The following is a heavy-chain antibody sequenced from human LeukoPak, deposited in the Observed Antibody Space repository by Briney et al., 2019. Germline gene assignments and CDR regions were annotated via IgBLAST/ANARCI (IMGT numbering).Heavy chain of an antibody. V-gene: IGHV4-59*08. CDR1: GVSISPYY. J-gene: IGHJ4*02. CDR2: VAHKGPT. D-gene: IGHD3-22*01. CDR3: VRQGTNSGYYLLDY. Sequence: SETLSLTCTVSGVSISPYYWSWIRQPPGKGLQWIGEVAHKGPTVYSPTLNRKYHPSLKSRVTMSVDPSKNQFSLKLTSVTVADTATYYCVRQGTNSGYYLLDYWGQGHPVIVSS.